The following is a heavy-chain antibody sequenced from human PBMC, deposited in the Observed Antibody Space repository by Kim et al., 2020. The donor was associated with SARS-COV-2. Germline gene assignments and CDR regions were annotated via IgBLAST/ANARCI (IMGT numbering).Heavy chain of an antibody. D-gene: IGHD3-10*01. CDR1: GFTFSSYS. J-gene: IGHJ3*02. CDR2: ISSSSTI. V-gene: IGHV3-48*02. CDR3: GRDILLWFGDPTTDAFDI. Sequence: GGSLRLSCAASGFTFSSYSMNWVRQAPGKGLEWVSYISSSSTIYYADSVKGRFTISRDNAKNSLYLQMNSLRDEDTAVYYCGRDILLWFGDPTTDAFDIWGQGTMVTVSS.